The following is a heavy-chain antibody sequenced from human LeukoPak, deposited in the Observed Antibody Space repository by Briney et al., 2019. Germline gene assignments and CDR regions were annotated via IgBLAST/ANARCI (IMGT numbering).Heavy chain of an antibody. D-gene: IGHD3-22*01. J-gene: IGHJ4*02. CDR1: GYTFTSYF. Sequence: ASVKVSFKASGYTFTSYFMHWVRQAPGQGLEWLGMINPSGSTTTYAQKFQGRVTMTRDTSISTAYMELSRLRSDDTAVYYCARAEYYYDSSGLKGLPFDYWGQGTLVTVSS. CDR3: ARAEYYYDSSGLKGLPFDY. CDR2: INPSGSTT. V-gene: IGHV1-46*01.